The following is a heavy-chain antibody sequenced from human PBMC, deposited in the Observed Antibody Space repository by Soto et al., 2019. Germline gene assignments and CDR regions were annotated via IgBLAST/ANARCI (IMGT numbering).Heavy chain of an antibody. D-gene: IGHD3-16*02. CDR2: IYYSGST. CDR3: ARGITFGGVIATGAFDI. J-gene: IGHJ3*02. CDR1: GGSISRYY. V-gene: IGHV4-59*01. Sequence: PSETLSLTCTVSGGSISRYYWSWIRQPPWKGLEWIGYIYYSGSTNYNPSLKSRVTISVDTSKNQFSLKLSSVTAADTAVYYCARGITFGGVIATGAFDIWGQGTMVTVSS.